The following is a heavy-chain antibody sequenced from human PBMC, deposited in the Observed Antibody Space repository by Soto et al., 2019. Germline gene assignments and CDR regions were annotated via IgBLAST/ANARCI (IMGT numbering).Heavy chain of an antibody. CDR1: GFTFSDYY. CDR3: ARERYQVLSDGMDV. Sequence: ASVKVSRKASGFTFSDYYMHWVREAPGQGLEWMGWLNPKSGGTTYAQKFQGRLTLSRDTSINTAYMELSRLSIDDTALYYCARERYQVLSDGMDVWGQGTTVTVSS. V-gene: IGHV1-2*02. CDR2: LNPKSGGT. J-gene: IGHJ6*02. D-gene: IGHD2-2*01.